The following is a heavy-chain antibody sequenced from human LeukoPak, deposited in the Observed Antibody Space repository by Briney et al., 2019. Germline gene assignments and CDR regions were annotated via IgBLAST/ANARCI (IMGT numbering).Heavy chain of an antibody. D-gene: IGHD2-21*01. CDR3: ERGAYEMDV. J-gene: IGHJ6*02. CDR1: GLTLSRHW. Sequence: PGGSLRLSCATSGLTLSRHWMSWVRQAPGKGLEWVANINEDGSQKHHVDSVKGRFSISRDNAKNSMNLQLNSLRAEDTAFFYRERGAYEMDVWGQGTPVTVSS. V-gene: IGHV3-7*04. CDR2: INEDGSQK.